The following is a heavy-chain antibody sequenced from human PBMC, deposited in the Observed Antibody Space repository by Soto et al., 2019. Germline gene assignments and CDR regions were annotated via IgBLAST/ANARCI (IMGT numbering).Heavy chain of an antibody. V-gene: IGHV2-5*02. CDR3: AHNNYYGSGSVY. CDR1: GFSLNTRGVC. CDR2: IYWDNDK. D-gene: IGHD3-10*01. J-gene: IGHJ4*02. Sequence: QITLKESGPTLVKPTQTLTLTCAFSGFSLNTRGVCVGWIRQPPGKALEWLALIYWDNDKRYSPSLKSRLTITKDTPKNHVVLMMTDMDPVDTATYYCAHNNYYGSGSVYWGQGTLITVSS.